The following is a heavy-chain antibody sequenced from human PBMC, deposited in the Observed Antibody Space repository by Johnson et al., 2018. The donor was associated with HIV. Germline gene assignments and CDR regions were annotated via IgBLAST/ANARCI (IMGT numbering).Heavy chain of an antibody. D-gene: IGHD3-16*01. CDR2: ISYDGSNK. CDR1: GFTFSSYA. J-gene: IGHJ3*02. Sequence: QVQLVESGGGVVQPGRSLRLSCAASGFTFSSYAMHWVRQAPGKGLEWVAVISYDGSNKYYADSVKGRFTISRDNSKNTLYLQMNSLRAEDTAVYYCARRGRRADDAFDIWGKGQWSPSLQ. CDR3: ARRGRRADDAFDI. V-gene: IGHV3-30*04.